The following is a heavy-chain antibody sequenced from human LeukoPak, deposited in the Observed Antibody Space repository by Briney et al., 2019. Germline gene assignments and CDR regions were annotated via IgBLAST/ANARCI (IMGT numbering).Heavy chain of an antibody. D-gene: IGHD2-15*01. Sequence: ASVKVSCKAFGHTLRDLSIHWVRQAPGKGLEWMGGYDPEDDERIYSEKFLGRVTLTEDTSTDTAYMELTSLRSDDTAVYYCTRDHCSGDNCPSFDYWGQGTLVTVSS. V-gene: IGHV1-24*01. CDR3: TRDHCSGDNCPSFDY. J-gene: IGHJ4*02. CDR2: YDPEDDER. CDR1: GHTLRDLS.